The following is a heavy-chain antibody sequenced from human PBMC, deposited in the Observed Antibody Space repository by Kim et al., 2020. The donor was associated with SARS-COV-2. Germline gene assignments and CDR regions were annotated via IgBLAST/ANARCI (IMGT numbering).Heavy chain of an antibody. Sequence: SETLSLTCAVYGGSFSGYYWSWIRQPPGKGLEWIGEINHSGSTNYNPSFKSRVTISVDTSKNQFSLKLSSVTAADTAVYYCARGKQDIVVVVAVYYYYYYMDGWGKGTTVTVSS. D-gene: IGHD2-15*01. CDR2: INHSGST. CDR1: GGSFSGYY. J-gene: IGHJ6*03. CDR3: ARGKQDIVVVVAVYYYYYYMDG. V-gene: IGHV4-34*01.